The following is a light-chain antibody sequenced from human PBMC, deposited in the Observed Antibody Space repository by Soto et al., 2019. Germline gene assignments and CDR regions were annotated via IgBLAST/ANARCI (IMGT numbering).Light chain of an antibody. V-gene: IGLV1-47*01. Sequence: QSVLTQPPSASGTPGQRVSISCSGSNSNIGSKYVYWYQQLPGTAPKLLMYRNNQRPSGVPDRFSGSKSGTSASLAISGLRSEDEADYYCAAWDNNLDGPAFGGGTKLTVL. J-gene: IGLJ2*01. CDR2: RNN. CDR3: AAWDNNLDGPA. CDR1: NSNIGSKY.